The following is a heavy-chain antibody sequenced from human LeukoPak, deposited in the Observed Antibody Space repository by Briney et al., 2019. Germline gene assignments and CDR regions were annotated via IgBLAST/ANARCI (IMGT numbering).Heavy chain of an antibody. CDR2: IRFDGSNE. V-gene: IGHV3-30*02. CDR1: GFTFSSYG. CDR3: AKDRDSGYEALDY. Sequence: GGSLRLSCAASGFTFSSYGIHWVRQAPGKGLEWVAFIRFDGSNEYYADSVKGRFTISRDNFKNTLYLQMNSLRAEDTAVYYCAKDRDSGYEALDYWGQGTLVTVSS. D-gene: IGHD5-12*01. J-gene: IGHJ4*02.